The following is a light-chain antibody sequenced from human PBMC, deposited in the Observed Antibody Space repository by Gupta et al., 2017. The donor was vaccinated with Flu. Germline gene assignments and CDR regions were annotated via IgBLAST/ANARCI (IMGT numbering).Light chain of an antibody. V-gene: IGKV1-33*01. CDR2: DAS. CDR3: QHDETLPYT. CDR1: QDIRNC. J-gene: IGKJ2*01. Sequence: DIQLTQSPSSLSASVGDRVTITCQASQDIRNCLNWYQQKPGKAPKLLIDDASNLERGVPSRCSGSGSGTECSVTISTLHPEDVGIYYGQHDETLPYTFGQGTKLDIK.